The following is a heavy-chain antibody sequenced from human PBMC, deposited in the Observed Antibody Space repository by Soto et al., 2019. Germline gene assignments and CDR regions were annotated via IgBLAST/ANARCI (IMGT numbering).Heavy chain of an antibody. CDR1: GFTFSDYS. J-gene: IGHJ5*02. Sequence: GGSLRLSCETSGFTFSDYSMNWVGQAPGKGLEWVSSITGSSSYIYYADSVKGRFTISRDNAKNSLYLQMNSLRAEDTAVYYCARDRKYNWNYDWFDPWGQGTLVTVSS. CDR3: ARDRKYNWNYDWFDP. V-gene: IGHV3-21*01. CDR2: ITGSSSYI. D-gene: IGHD1-7*01.